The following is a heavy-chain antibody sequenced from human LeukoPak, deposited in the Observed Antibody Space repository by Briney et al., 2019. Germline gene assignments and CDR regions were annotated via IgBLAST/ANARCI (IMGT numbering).Heavy chain of an antibody. CDR1: GFTFSNYA. D-gene: IGHD3-10*01. Sequence: PGGSLRLSCSASGFTFSNYAMHWVRQAPGKGLEYVSAISSNGGSIYYADSVKGRFTISRDNSKNTLYLQMYSLRAEDTAVYYCLKDVNRIAVRGLSFDYWGQGTLVTVSS. CDR2: ISSNGGSI. V-gene: IGHV3-64*03. J-gene: IGHJ4*02. CDR3: LKDVNRIAVRGLSFDY.